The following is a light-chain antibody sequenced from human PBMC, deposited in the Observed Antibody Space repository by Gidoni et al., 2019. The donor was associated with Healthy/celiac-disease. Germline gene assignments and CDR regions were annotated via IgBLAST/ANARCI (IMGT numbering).Light chain of an antibody. Sequence: IVITQSPGTLSLSPGERATLSCRASKSVSSSYLDWYQQKPGQAPRLLIYGASSRATGIPDRFSGSGSGTDFTLTISRLEPEDFAVYYCQQYGSTPRTFGQGTKVEIK. CDR1: KSVSSSY. CDR2: GAS. J-gene: IGKJ1*01. V-gene: IGKV3-20*01. CDR3: QQYGSTPRT.